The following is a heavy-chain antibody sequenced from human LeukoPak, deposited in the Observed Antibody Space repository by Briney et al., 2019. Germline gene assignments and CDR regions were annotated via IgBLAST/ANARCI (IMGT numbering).Heavy chain of an antibody. V-gene: IGHV4-34*01. CDR3: ARPRYSSSSPYDY. CDR1: GGSFSGYY. J-gene: IGHJ4*02. CDR2: INHSGST. Sequence: SETLSLTCAVYGGSFSGYYWSWIRQPPGKGLEWIGEINHSGSTNYNPSLKSRVTISVDTSKNQFSLRLSSVTAADTAVYYCARPRYSSSSPYDYWGQGTLVTVSS. D-gene: IGHD6-6*01.